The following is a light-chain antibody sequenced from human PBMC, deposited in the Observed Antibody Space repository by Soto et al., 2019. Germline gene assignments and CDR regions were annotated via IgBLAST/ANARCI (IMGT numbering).Light chain of an antibody. J-gene: IGKJ1*01. Sequence: QMTPSPPFLSASVGDRVTITCRASQSVRTWLAWYQQKPGTAPKLLIYKASTLESGVPSRFSGNGSGTDFTLTITSLQPEDCATYYCQQYDSSWTFGLGTKVDIK. CDR3: QQYDSSWT. CDR2: KAS. CDR1: QSVRTW. V-gene: IGKV1-5*03.